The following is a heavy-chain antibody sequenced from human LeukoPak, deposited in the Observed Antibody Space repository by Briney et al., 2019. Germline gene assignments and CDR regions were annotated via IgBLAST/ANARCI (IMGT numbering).Heavy chain of an antibody. CDR2: ISSSDTYI. Sequence: GGSLRLSCAASGFTFSSYSMNWVRQAPGKGLEWVSSISSSDTYIYHADSVKGRFTISRDNSKNTLYLQMNSLRAEDTAVYYCAKGISYYYYYMDVWGKGTTVTVSS. J-gene: IGHJ6*03. D-gene: IGHD5-18*01. CDR1: GFTFSSYS. V-gene: IGHV3-21*04. CDR3: AKGISYYYYYMDV.